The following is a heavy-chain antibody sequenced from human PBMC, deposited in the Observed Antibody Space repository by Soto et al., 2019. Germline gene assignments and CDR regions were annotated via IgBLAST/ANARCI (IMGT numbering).Heavy chain of an antibody. V-gene: IGHV3-23*01. CDR2: ISGSGGST. D-gene: IGHD4-17*01. CDR3: AKATPDYGDYGSYYFDY. Sequence: GGSLRLSCAASGFTFSSYAMSWVRQAPGKGLEWVSAISGSGGSTNYADALKGRFTISGDNSKNTLYLQMNSLRAEDTAVYYCAKATPDYGDYGSYYFDYWGQGTLVTVSS. J-gene: IGHJ4*02. CDR1: GFTFSSYA.